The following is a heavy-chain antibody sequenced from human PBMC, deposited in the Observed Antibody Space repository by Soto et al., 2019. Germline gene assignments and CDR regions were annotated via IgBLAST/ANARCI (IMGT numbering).Heavy chain of an antibody. CDR3: ARDQLYYNDISGRPLNAFDV. D-gene: IGHD3-22*01. J-gene: IGHJ3*01. V-gene: IGHV3-7*01. CDR1: GFTFTTYW. CDR2: IKQDGSET. Sequence: PGGSLRLSCAASGFTFTTYWMSWVRQAPGKGLEWVANIKQDGSETYYVDSIKGRFTISRDNARNSLYLQMNSLRAEDTAVYYCARDQLYYNDISGRPLNAFDVLGQGTMVTVSS.